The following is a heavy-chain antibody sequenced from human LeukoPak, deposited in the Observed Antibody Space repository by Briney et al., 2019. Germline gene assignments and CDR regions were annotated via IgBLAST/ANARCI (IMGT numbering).Heavy chain of an antibody. CDR1: GLTVSSNY. J-gene: IGHJ4*02. D-gene: IGHD6-19*01. V-gene: IGHV3-53*01. Sequence: GALRLSCAASGLTVSSNYMTWVRQAPGKGLEWVSVIYSSGITYYADSVKGRFTISRDNSKNTLYLQMNSLRAEDTAVYYCARERDYSGWQFDYWGQGTLVTVSS. CDR3: ARERDYSGWQFDY. CDR2: IYSSGIT.